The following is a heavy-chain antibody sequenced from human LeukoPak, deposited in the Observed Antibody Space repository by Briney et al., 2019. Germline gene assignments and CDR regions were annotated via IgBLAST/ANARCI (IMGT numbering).Heavy chain of an antibody. Sequence: PGGSLRLSCAASGFTFSSYAMHWVRQAPGKGLEWVAVISYDGSNKYYADSVKGRFTISRDNSKNTLYLQMNSLRAEDTAVYYCARGVNFSWWLLNYWGQGTLVTVSS. D-gene: IGHD3-22*01. CDR1: GFTFSSYA. CDR3: ARGVNFSWWLLNY. J-gene: IGHJ4*02. V-gene: IGHV3-30-3*01. CDR2: ISYDGSNK.